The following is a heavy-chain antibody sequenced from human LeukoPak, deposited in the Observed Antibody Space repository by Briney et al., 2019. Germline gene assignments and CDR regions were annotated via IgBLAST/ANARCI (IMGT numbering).Heavy chain of an antibody. CDR3: ARESDGYNAEYFQH. Sequence: SETLSLTCTVSGGSINSYYWSWIRQPAGKGLEWIGRIYTSGSTNYNPSLKSRVTMSVDTSKNQFSLKLSSVTAADTAVYYCARESDGYNAEYFQHWGQGTLVTVSS. D-gene: IGHD5-24*01. V-gene: IGHV4-4*07. CDR2: IYTSGST. J-gene: IGHJ1*01. CDR1: GGSINSYY.